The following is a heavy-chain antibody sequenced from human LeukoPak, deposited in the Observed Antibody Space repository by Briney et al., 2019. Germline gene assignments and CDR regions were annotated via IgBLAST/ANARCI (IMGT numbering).Heavy chain of an antibody. CDR1: GGSISSYS. Sequence: PSETLSLTCAVSGGSISSYSWSWIRQPPGKGLEWIGYIYYSGSTNYNPSLKSRVTISVDTSKNQFSLKLSSVTAADTAVYYCARASWDGYTNWFDPWGQGTLVTVSS. V-gene: IGHV4-59*01. CDR3: ARASWDGYTNWFDP. CDR2: IYYSGST. J-gene: IGHJ5*02. D-gene: IGHD5-12*01.